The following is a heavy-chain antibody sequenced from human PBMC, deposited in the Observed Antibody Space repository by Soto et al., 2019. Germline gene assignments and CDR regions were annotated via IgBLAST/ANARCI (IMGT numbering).Heavy chain of an antibody. D-gene: IGHD2-2*01. CDR1: GGSISSYY. CDR2: IYTSGST. J-gene: IGHJ5*02. CDR3: ARGSYCSSTSCYGRDWFDP. V-gene: IGHV4-4*07. Sequence: QVQLQESGPGLLKPSETLSLTCTVSGGSISSYYWSWIRQPAGKGLEWIGRIYTSGSTNYNPSLKSRVTMSVDTSKNQFSLKLSSVTAADTAVYYCARGSYCSSTSCYGRDWFDPWGQGTLVTVSS.